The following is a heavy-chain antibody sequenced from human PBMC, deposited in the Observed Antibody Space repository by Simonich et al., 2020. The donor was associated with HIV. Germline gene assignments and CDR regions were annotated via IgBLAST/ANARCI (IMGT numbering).Heavy chain of an antibody. Sequence: QVQLQQWGAGLLKPSETLSLTCAVYGGSFSDYYWSWIRQPPGKGLEWIGEINHGGSTNSNPSLKSRVTISVDTSKNQFSLKLSSVTAADTAVYYCASGGPRFLEWLSPFDYWGQGTLVTVSS. CDR1: GGSFSDYY. CDR2: INHGGST. CDR3: ASGGPRFLEWLSPFDY. V-gene: IGHV4-34*01. D-gene: IGHD3-3*01. J-gene: IGHJ4*02.